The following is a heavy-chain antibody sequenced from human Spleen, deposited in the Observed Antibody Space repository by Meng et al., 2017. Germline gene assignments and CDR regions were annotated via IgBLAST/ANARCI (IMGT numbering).Heavy chain of an antibody. CDR3: ARDEDISAAGKLFGDY. Sequence: ASVTVSCMPSGYNFPDYYIHWVRRAPGQGLAWMGRINPKSGDTHYAQKFQARVTMAWDTSISTAYMELSGLRSEDTAMYYCARDEDISAAGKLFGDYWGQGTLVTVSS. CDR2: INPKSGDT. CDR1: GYNFPDYY. J-gene: IGHJ4*02. D-gene: IGHD6-25*01. V-gene: IGHV1-2*06.